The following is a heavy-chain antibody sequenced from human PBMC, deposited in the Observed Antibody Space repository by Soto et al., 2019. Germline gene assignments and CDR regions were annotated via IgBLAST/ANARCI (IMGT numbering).Heavy chain of an antibody. J-gene: IGHJ5*02. CDR1: GYTFTSYD. V-gene: IGHV1-8*01. CDR3: ARDLGHWAWFDP. Sequence: GASVKVSCKASGYTFTSYDINWVRQATGQGLEWMGWMNPNSGNADYAQKFQGRVTITTDESISTAYMELSSLRSEDTAVYYCARDLGHWAWFDPWGQGTLVTVSS. CDR2: MNPNSGNA. D-gene: IGHD3-16*01.